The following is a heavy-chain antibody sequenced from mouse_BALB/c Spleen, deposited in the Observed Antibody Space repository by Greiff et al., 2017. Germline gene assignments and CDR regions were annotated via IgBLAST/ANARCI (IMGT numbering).Heavy chain of an antibody. V-gene: IGHV5-6*01. CDR2: ISSGGSYT. Sequence: EVKLMESGGDLVKPGGSLKLSCAASGFTFSSYGMSWVRQTPDKRLEWVATISSGGSYTYYPDSVKGRFTISRDNAKNTLYLQMSSLKSEDTAMYYCARHGGYGNDDWFAYWGQGTLVTVSA. J-gene: IGHJ3*01. CDR1: GFTFSSYG. D-gene: IGHD2-10*02. CDR3: ARHGGYGNDDWFAY.